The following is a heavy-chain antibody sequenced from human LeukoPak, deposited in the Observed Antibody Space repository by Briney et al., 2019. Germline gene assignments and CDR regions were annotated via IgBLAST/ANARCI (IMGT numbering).Heavy chain of an antibody. Sequence: GGSLRLSCAASGLTFSSYAMSWDRQAPGKGLEWVSAISGSGGSTYYADSVKGRFTISRDNSKNTLYLQMNSLRAEDTAVYYCARDGTVTPGPWGQGTQVTVSS. J-gene: IGHJ5*02. CDR1: GLTFSSYA. CDR2: ISGSGGST. V-gene: IGHV3-23*01. D-gene: IGHD4-17*01. CDR3: ARDGTVTPGP.